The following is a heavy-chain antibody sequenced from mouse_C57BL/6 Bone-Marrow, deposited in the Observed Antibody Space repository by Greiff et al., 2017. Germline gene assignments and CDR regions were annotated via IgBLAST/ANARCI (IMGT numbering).Heavy chain of an antibody. CDR2: ILPGSGST. CDR3: AIGGRGLTLKGDY. V-gene: IGHV1-9*01. D-gene: IGHD2-2*01. Sequence: QVQLKQSGAELMKPGASVKLSCKASGYTFTGYWIEWVKQRPGHGLEWIGEILPGSGSTNYNEKFKGKATFTAETTSNTAYMQRSSLTTEDSAIYDCAIGGRGLTLKGDYWGQGTSVTVSS. CDR1: GYTFTGYW. J-gene: IGHJ4*01.